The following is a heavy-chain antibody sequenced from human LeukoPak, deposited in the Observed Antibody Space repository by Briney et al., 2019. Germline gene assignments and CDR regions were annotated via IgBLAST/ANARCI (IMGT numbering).Heavy chain of an antibody. CDR2: ISAYNGNT. CDR1: GYTLTSYG. Sequence: ASVKVSCKASGYTLTSYGISWVRQAPGQGLEWMGWISAYNGNTNYAQKLQGRVTMTTDTSTSTAYMELRSLRSDDTAVYYCARDAWPRIRAVAGTLGYWGQGTLVTVSS. D-gene: IGHD6-19*01. CDR3: ARDAWPRIRAVAGTLGY. J-gene: IGHJ4*02. V-gene: IGHV1-18*01.